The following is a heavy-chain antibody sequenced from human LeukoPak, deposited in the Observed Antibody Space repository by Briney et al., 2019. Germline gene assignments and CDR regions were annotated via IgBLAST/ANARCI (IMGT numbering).Heavy chain of an antibody. CDR2: MNPNSGNR. V-gene: IGHV1-8*01. D-gene: IGHD5-18*01. CDR1: GYTFTSKD. CDR3: ARTPEQGQLWLPPASYYFDY. J-gene: IGHJ4*02. Sequence: ASVKVSCKASGYTFTSKDINWVRQATGQGLEWMGRMNPNSGNRGYAQEFQGRVTMTRNTSISTAYMELSSLRSEDTAVYYCARTPEQGQLWLPPASYYFDYWGQGTLVTVSS.